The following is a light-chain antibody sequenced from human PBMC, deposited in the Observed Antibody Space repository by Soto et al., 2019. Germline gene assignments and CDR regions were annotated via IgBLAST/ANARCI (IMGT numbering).Light chain of an antibody. J-gene: IGKJ3*01. Sequence: DIQLTQSPSSLSASVGDRVTITCQASQDISNHLNWYQQKPGKAPNLLIYDASDLETGVPSRFSGGGSGTFFSFTINSLQPEDIATYYCQKHDGVLLFGPGTKVEIK. CDR2: DAS. CDR3: QKHDGVLL. V-gene: IGKV1-33*01. CDR1: QDISNH.